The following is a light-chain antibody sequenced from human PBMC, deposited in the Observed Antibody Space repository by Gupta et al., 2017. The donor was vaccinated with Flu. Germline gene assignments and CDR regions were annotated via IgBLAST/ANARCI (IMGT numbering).Light chain of an antibody. V-gene: IGKV3-20*01. CDR1: QSVSSNY. CDR3: QQYGTSPYS. Sequence: EIVLTPSPGILSLSPGEGATLSCRASQSVSSNYLAWYQHKPGQAPRLLIYGASSRATGIPDRFSGSGSGTDFTLTISRLEPEDFAVYYCQQYGTSPYSFSQGTKLEVK. CDR2: GAS. J-gene: IGKJ2*03.